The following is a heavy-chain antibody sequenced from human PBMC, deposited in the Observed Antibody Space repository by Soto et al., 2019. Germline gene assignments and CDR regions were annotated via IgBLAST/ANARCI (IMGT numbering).Heavy chain of an antibody. J-gene: IGHJ4*02. CDR2: ISGSGGST. D-gene: IGHD3-22*01. CDR3: TKDRSYYDTGGYSDY. V-gene: IGHV3-23*01. CDR1: GFTFSSYA. Sequence: GGSLRLSCAASGFTFSSYAMSWVRQAPGKGLEWVSAISGSGGSTYYADSVKGRFTISRDNSKNTLYLQMNSLRAEDTAVYYCTKDRSYYDTGGYSDYWGQGTLVTVSS.